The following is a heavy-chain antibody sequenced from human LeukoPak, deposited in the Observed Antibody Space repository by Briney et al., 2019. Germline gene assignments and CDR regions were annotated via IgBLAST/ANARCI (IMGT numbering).Heavy chain of an antibody. D-gene: IGHD2-2*01. CDR2: ISGSGGST. V-gene: IGHV3-23*01. J-gene: IGHJ4*02. Sequence: GGTLRLSCAASGFTFSSYGMSWVRQAPGKGLEWVSAISGSGGSTYYADSVKGRFTISRDNSKNTLYLQMNSLRAEDTAVYHCAKARSVVVPAAMPLQFDYWGQGTLVTVSS. CDR3: AKARSVVVPAAMPLQFDY. CDR1: GFTFSSYG.